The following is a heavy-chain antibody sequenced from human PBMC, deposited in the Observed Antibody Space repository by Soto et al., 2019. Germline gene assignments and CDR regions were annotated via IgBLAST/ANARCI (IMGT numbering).Heavy chain of an antibody. CDR3: ARDPIGGGAPYYFDF. J-gene: IGHJ4*02. V-gene: IGHV1-2*02. CDR1: GYTFSAYY. D-gene: IGHD3-16*01. CDR2: INTDSGDT. Sequence: QVQLVQSGAEVRKPGGSVKVSCKASGYTFSAYYMYWVRQTPRHGLEWMGGINTDSGDTHYAQKFQGRVTMTRGTSIGTAYMELTSLTSDDTAVYYCARDPIGGGAPYYFDFWGRGTLVTVSS.